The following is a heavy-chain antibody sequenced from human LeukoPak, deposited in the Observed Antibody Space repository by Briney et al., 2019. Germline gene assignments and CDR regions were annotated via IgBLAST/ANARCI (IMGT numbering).Heavy chain of an antibody. D-gene: IGHD5-18*01. J-gene: IGHJ6*02. V-gene: IGHV1-2*02. CDR2: INPNSGGT. CDR1: GYTFISHF. CDR3: ARAEYSYDGLDV. Sequence: GASVKVSCKASGYTFISHFVHWVRQAPGQGLEWMGWINPNSGGTNYAQKFQGRVTMTRDTSISTAYMELSRLRSDDTAVYYCARAEYSYDGLDVWGQGTTVTVSS.